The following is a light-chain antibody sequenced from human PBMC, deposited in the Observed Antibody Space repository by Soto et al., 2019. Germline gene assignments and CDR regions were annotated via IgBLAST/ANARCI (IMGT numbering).Light chain of an antibody. CDR2: DVS. CDR1: QSISSF. CDR3: HQRSSWPLT. Sequence: EIVLTQSPATLSLSPGERATLSCRASQSISSFLAWYQHKPGQAPRLLIYDVSKRATGIPARFSASGSGTDFTLTISSLEPEDFAVYYCHQRSSWPLTFGGGTTVEIK. V-gene: IGKV3-11*01. J-gene: IGKJ4*01.